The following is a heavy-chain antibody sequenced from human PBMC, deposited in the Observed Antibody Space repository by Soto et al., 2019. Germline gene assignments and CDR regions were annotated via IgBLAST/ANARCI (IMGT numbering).Heavy chain of an antibody. D-gene: IGHD4-17*01. CDR3: ARVGGTVTSYYGMDV. CDR2: IYYSGST. V-gene: IGHV4-59*01. CDR1: GGSISSYY. J-gene: IGHJ6*02. Sequence: PSETLSLTFTVPGGSISSYYWSWIRQPPGKGLEWIGYIYYSGSTNYNPSLKSRVTISVDTSKNQFSLKLSSVTAADTAVYYCARVGGTVTSYYGMDVWGQGTTVTVSS.